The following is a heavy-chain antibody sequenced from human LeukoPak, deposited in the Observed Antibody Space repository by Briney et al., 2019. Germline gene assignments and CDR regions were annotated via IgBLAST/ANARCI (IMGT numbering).Heavy chain of an antibody. CDR2: IHPDGSIT. Sequence: GGSLRLSCAGSGFTISNYWMHWVRHAPGTGLVWVSRIHPDGSITTYADSVKGRFTISRDNTKNTLYLQMNSLRAEDTAVYYCAPQQAFSPYNWFDPWGQGTLVTVSS. CDR3: APQQAFSPYNWFDP. CDR1: GFTISNYW. D-gene: IGHD3-3*02. V-gene: IGHV3-74*03. J-gene: IGHJ5*02.